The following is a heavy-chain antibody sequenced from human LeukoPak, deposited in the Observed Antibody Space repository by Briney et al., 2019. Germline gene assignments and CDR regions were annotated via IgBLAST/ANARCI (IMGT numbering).Heavy chain of an antibody. V-gene: IGHV3-15*01. CDR2: IKSKADGGTT. CDR3: TTDDPVNRS. D-gene: IGHD2/OR15-2a*01. Sequence: KPEGSLRLSCTASGFTFNNAWMSWVRQAPGKGLEWVGRIKSKADGGTTDYAAPVKGRFTISRDDSKNTVYLQMNSLKIEDTAMYYCTTDDPVNRSWGQGTLVTVSS. J-gene: IGHJ4*02. CDR1: GFTFNNAW.